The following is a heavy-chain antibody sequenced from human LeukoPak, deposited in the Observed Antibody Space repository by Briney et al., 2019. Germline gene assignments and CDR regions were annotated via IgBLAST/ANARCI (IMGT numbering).Heavy chain of an antibody. CDR2: IYYSGST. D-gene: IGHD5-12*01. CDR3: ARSGSGYLRYYFDY. CDR1: GGSISSYY. V-gene: IGHV4-59*12. Sequence: SETLSLTCTVSGGSISSYYWSWIRQPPGKGLEWIGYIYYSGSTNYNPSLKSRVTISVDTSKNQFSLKLSSVTAADTAVHYCARSGSGYLRYYFDYWGQGTLVTVSS. J-gene: IGHJ4*02.